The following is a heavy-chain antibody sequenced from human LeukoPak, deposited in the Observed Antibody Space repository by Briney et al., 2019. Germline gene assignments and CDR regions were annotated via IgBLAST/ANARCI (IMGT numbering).Heavy chain of an antibody. D-gene: IGHD3-3*01. CDR1: GFTFSVYS. V-gene: IGHV3-48*01. CDR3: ARSTEWYADY. Sequence: GGSLRLSCAASGFTFSVYSMNWVRHAPGKGLEWISYMTSDSRTIYYADSVRGRFTISRDNAKQSLYLDLNSLRVDDTAAYYCARSTEWYADYWGQGAPVTVSS. CDR2: MTSDSRTI. J-gene: IGHJ4*02.